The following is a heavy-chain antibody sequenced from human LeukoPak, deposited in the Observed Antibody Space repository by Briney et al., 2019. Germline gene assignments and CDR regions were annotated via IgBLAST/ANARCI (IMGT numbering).Heavy chain of an antibody. CDR3: ARGPQRGAAANYYGMDV. CDR2: IGSGGSNI. D-gene: IGHD2-2*01. Sequence: GGSLRLSCAASGFTFSDYEVNWVRQAPGKGLEWLSYIGSGGSNIYYADSVKGRFTISRDNARNTLYLQMNRLRIEDTAVYYCARGPQRGAAANYYGMDVWGQGTTVTVSS. V-gene: IGHV3-48*03. CDR1: GFTFSDYE. J-gene: IGHJ6*02.